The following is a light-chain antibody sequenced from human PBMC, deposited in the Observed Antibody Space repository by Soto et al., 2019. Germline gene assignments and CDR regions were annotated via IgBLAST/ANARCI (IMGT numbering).Light chain of an antibody. J-gene: IGKJ3*01. CDR3: QQSYSTPHFT. V-gene: IGKV1-39*01. CDR1: QSISTF. Sequence: DIKMTQSPSSLSASIGDRVTMTCRASQSISTFLNWYRQRPGKAPELLIYSASILQTGVPARFSGTETVTDFNLIISSLHLEDVGTSVCQQSYSTPHFTFGPGTKVDLK. CDR2: SAS.